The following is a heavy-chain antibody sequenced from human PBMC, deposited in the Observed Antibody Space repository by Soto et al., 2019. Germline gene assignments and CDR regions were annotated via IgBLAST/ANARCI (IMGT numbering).Heavy chain of an antibody. CDR1: GFTFSDAW. D-gene: IGHD2-15*01. CDR2: IKSKSDGGTT. CDR3: TTDLWRIAVVVGSTGYFNP. Sequence: GGSLRLSCAASGFTFSDAWMSWVRQAPGKGLDWVGRIKSKSDGGTTEYAAPVRGRFTISRDDSKNTSYLQMNSLKTEDTAVFYCTTDLWRIAVVVGSTGYFNPWGQGTPVTVSS. J-gene: IGHJ5*02. V-gene: IGHV3-15*01.